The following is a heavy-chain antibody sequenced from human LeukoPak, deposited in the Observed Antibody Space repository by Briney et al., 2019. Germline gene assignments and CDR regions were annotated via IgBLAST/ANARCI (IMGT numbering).Heavy chain of an antibody. D-gene: IGHD7-27*01. CDR3: ARRPGEWYFDL. CDR2: IYHTGST. CDR1: GDSISSYY. Sequence: PSETLSLTCAVSGDSISSYYWSWIRQPPGKGLEWIGYIYHTGSTNYNPSLKSRVTISVDTSKNQFSLKLSSVTAADTAVYYCARRPGEWYFDLWGRGTLVTVSS. V-gene: IGHV4-59*01. J-gene: IGHJ2*01.